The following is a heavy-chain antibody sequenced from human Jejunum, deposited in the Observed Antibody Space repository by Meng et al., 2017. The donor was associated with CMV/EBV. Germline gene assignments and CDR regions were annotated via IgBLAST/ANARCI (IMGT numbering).Heavy chain of an antibody. Sequence: TFSSYSMNWVRQAPGKGLEWVSSMSSSGSYVYYADSLKGRFTISRDNAKNSLYLQMNSLRAEDTALYYCAKDYSRGLLHPGDYLDYWGQGTLVTVSS. CDR2: MSSSGSYV. CDR3: AKDYSRGLLHPGDYLDY. J-gene: IGHJ4*02. CDR1: TFSSYS. D-gene: IGHD2-2*02. V-gene: IGHV3-21*01.